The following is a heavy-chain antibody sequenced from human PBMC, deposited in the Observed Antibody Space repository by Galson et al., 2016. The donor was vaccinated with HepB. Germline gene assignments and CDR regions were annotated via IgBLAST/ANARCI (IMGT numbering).Heavy chain of an antibody. CDR3: SRVGRSGWNLEF. CDR1: ELSFSDYW. V-gene: IGHV3-7*05. CDR2: INEGGNAI. Sequence: SLRLSCAAASELSFSDYWMSWVRQAPGKGLEWVALINEGGNAIYSVDSVKGRFTISRDNARKSLHVQLDSLRVEDTAVYYCSRVGRSGWNLEFWGQGTLVTVAP. J-gene: IGHJ4*02. D-gene: IGHD6-19*01.